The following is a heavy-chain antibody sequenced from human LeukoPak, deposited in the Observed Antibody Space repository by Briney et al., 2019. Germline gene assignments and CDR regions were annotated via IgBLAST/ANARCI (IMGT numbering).Heavy chain of an antibody. CDR3: ARFCCSNSCCVVDD. Sequence: PGGSLRLSCAASVLTFSSYWMHWVRPAPGKGLVWVSRINTDGSSASYADSVTSRFTISRDNAENALYLQMNSLRAEYTAVYYCARFCCSNSCCVVDDWGQGTMVTVSS. CDR2: INTDGSSA. V-gene: IGHV3-74*01. D-gene: IGHD2-2*01. J-gene: IGHJ4*02. CDR1: VLTFSSYW.